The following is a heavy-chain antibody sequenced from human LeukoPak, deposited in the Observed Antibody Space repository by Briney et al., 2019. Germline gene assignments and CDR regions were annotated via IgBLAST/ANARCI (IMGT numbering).Heavy chain of an antibody. D-gene: IGHD2-15*01. CDR1: GYTFTGYL. CDR2: ISPNSGGT. CDR3: ASSASYCCGGNCYVYYGRDF. Sequence: ASVKVSCKASGYTFTGYLMQWVRPAPGQGLEWMGWISPNSGGTNYAQKFQGRVTMARDTSISTAYMELSRLRSDDTAVYYCASSASYCCGGNCYVYYGRDFWGQGTTVTVSS. J-gene: IGHJ6*02. V-gene: IGHV1-2*02.